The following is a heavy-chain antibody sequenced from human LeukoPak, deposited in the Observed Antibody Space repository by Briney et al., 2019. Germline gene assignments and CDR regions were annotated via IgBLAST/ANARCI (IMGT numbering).Heavy chain of an antibody. CDR3: ARGGGSGSYSFDY. D-gene: IGHD3-10*01. CDR2: ISSSSSYI. Sequence: GGSLRLSCAASGFTFSSYSINWVRQAPGKGLEWVSSISSSSSYIYYADSVKGRFTISRDNAKNSLYLQMNSLRAEDTAVYYCARGGGSGSYSFDYWGQGTLVTVSS. J-gene: IGHJ4*02. CDR1: GFTFSSYS. V-gene: IGHV3-21*01.